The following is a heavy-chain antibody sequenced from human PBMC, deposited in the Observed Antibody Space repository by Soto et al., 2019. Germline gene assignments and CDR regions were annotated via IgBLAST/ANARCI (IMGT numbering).Heavy chain of an antibody. V-gene: IGHV1-18*01. D-gene: IGHD1-26*01. CDR2: ISAYNGNT. CDR1: GYTFTSYG. CDR3: ARDRDWELLGGIDY. J-gene: IGHJ4*02. Sequence: ASVKVSCKASGYTFTSYGISWVRQAPGQGLEWMGWISAYNGNTNYAQKLQGRVTMTTDTSTSTAYMELRSLRSDDTAVYYCARDRDWELLGGIDYWGQGTLVTVSS.